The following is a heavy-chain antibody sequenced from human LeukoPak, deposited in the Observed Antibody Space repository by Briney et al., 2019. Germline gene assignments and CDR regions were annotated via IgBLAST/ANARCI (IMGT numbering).Heavy chain of an antibody. CDR1: GFTFDDYG. CDR3: AREWSGFGELPDY. V-gene: IGHV3-74*01. CDR2: INSDGSST. Sequence: GGSLRPSCAASGFTFDDYGMSWVRQAPGKGLVWVSRINSDGSSTSYADSVKGRFTISRDNAKNTLYLQMNSLRVEDTAVYYCAREWSGFGELPDYWGQGTLVTVSS. D-gene: IGHD3-10*01. J-gene: IGHJ4*02.